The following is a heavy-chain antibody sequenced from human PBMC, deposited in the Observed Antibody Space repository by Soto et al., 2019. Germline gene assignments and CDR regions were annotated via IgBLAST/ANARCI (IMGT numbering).Heavy chain of an antibody. J-gene: IGHJ4*02. V-gene: IGHV4-30-4*01. CDR2: IYYSGST. CDR3: ARGKLELPNFDY. CDR1: GGSISSGDYY. D-gene: IGHD1-7*01. Sequence: PSETLSLTCTVSGGSISSGDYYWSWIRQPPGKGLEWIGYIYYSGSTYYNPSLKSRVTISVDTSKNQFSLKLSSVTAADTAVYYCARGKLELPNFDYWGQGTLVTVSS.